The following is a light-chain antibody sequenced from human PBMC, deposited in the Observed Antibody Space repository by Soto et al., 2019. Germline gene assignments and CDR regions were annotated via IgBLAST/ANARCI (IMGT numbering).Light chain of an antibody. CDR2: GAS. CDR1: EDVVSY. CDR3: QQSYRTPRS. Sequence: DIQMTQYPSSLSESVGDRVSITSRASEDVVSYLNWYQQKPGKAPKLLIYGASSLQSGGPSRFSGTGSGTDFTLTFSSLQPEDSATYYCQQSYRTPRSFGQGTKVEVK. J-gene: IGKJ1*01. V-gene: IGKV1-39*01.